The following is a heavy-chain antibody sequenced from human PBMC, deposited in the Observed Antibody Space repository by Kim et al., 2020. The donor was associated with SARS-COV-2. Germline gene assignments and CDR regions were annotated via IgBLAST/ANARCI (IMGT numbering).Heavy chain of an antibody. CDR2: TYYRSKWYN. Sequence: SQTLSLTCAISGDSVSSNSAAWNWIRQSPSRGLEWLGRTYYRSKWYNDYAVSVKSRITINPDTSKNQFSLQLNSVTPEDTAVYYCARAVTGGSGWYSYYYGMDVWGQGTTVTVSS. D-gene: IGHD6-19*01. J-gene: IGHJ6*02. CDR3: ARAVTGGSGWYSYYYGMDV. CDR1: GDSVSSNSAA. V-gene: IGHV6-1*01.